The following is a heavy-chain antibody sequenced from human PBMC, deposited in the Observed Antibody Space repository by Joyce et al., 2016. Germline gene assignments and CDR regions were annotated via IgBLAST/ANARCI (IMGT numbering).Heavy chain of an antibody. CDR3: ARSAVRGTLSPFFDY. J-gene: IGHJ4*02. V-gene: IGHV5-51*01. CDR1: GYSFTSYW. CDR2: SNPEDSDT. D-gene: IGHD3-16*01. Sequence: EVQLVQSGGEVKKPGESLTISCKGVGYSFTSYWLGWVRQMPGKGLELMGFSNPEDSDTRYSPSFQGQVTISVDRSIKTAHLRWGSLRASDTAIYYCARSAVRGTLSPFFDYWGQGSLVTVSS.